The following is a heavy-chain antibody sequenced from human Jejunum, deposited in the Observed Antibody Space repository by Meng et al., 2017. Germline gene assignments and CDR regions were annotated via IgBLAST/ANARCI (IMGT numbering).Heavy chain of an antibody. D-gene: IGHD5-12*01. CDR1: GASTTTGW. CDR2: IWHSGAS. J-gene: IGHJ4*02. V-gene: IGHV4-4*02. Sequence: QVRAEGAGPGMGEASGALASPCASLGASTTTGWWNWVRQPPGKGLEWIGEIWHSGASNYNPSLRSRVTISVDKSKNQLSLELASLTAADTAVYYCARGATGTRPFDYWGQGTLVTVSS. CDR3: ARGATGTRPFDY.